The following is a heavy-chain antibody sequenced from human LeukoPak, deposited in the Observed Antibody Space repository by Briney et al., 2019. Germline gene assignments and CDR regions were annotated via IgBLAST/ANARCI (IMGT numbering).Heavy chain of an antibody. J-gene: IGHJ5*02. CDR1: GFTFNRYA. D-gene: IGHD6-19*01. V-gene: IGHV3-23*01. Sequence: GGSLGLSCAASGFTFNRYAMSWVRQAPGKGLEWVSAISDSGGSTYYTDSVKGRFTISRDNFKNTLYLQMNSLRAEDTAVYYCAKQDPSSSGWYPWGQGTLVTVSS. CDR3: AKQDPSSSGWYP. CDR2: ISDSGGST.